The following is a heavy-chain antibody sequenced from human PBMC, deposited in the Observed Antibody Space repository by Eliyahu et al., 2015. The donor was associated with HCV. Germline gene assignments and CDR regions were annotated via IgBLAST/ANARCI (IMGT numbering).Heavy chain of an antibody. CDR1: GFXFSSYA. CDR2: ISYDGSNK. V-gene: IGHV3-30-3*01. D-gene: IGHD6-19*01. J-gene: IGHJ4*02. CDR3: ARDVRAVAGTLDY. Sequence: QVQLVESGGGVVQPGRSLRLSCAASGFXFSSYAMHWVRQAPGKGLEGVAVISYDGSNKYYADSVKGRFTISRDNSKNTLYLQMNSLRAEDTAVYYCARDVRAVAGTLDYWGQGTLVTVSS.